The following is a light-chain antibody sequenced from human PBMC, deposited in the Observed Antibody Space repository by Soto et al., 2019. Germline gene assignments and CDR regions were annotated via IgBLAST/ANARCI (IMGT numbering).Light chain of an antibody. CDR3: QKYGSSPGLT. CDR2: DAS. Sequence: EIVLTQSPATLSLSPGERATLSCWASQSVSSSYLAWYQQKPGLAPRLLIYDASSRATGIPDRFSGSGSGTDFTLTISRLEPEDFAVYYCQKYGSSPGLTFGGGTKVEIK. CDR1: QSVSSSY. V-gene: IGKV3D-20*01. J-gene: IGKJ4*01.